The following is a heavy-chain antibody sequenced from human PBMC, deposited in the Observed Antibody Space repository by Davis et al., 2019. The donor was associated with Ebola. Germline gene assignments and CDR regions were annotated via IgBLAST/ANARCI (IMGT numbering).Heavy chain of an antibody. CDR2: IYYSGST. D-gene: IGHD3-9*01. CDR1: GDSMNNYY. Sequence: MPGGSLRLSCTVSGDSMNNYYWSWIRQPPGKGLEWIGYIYYSGSTKYNPSLKSRVTISVDTSKNQFSLKLSSVTAADTAVYYCAGSEGKTGYYLRYYFHYWGQGTLVTVSS. J-gene: IGHJ4*02. CDR3: AGSEGKTGYYLRYYFHY. V-gene: IGHV4-59*01.